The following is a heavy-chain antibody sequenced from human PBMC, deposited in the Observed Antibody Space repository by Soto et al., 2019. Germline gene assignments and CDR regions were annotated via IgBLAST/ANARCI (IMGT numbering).Heavy chain of an antibody. V-gene: IGHV4-31*03. CDR2: IYYSGST. Sequence: QVQLQESGPGLVKPSQTLSLTCTVSGGSISSGGYYWSWIRQHPGKGLEWIGYIYYSGSTYYNPSLQSXXTXSXXTSKNQFSLKLSSVTAADTAVYYCATSSVVTPIDYWGQGTLVTVSS. CDR3: ATSSVVTPIDY. J-gene: IGHJ4*02. CDR1: GGSISSGGYY. D-gene: IGHD2-15*01.